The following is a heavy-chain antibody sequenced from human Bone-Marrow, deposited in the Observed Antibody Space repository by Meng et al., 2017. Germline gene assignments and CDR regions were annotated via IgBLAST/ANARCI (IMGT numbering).Heavy chain of an antibody. CDR2: IKEDGSAK. Sequence: GESLKISCAASGFTFSDYYMSWIRRAPGKGLEWVANIKEDGSAKYYVDSVKGRFTISRDNAKNSLYLQMNSLRAEDTAVYYCARDHISGNYPYWGQGTLVTVSS. V-gene: IGHV3-7*01. D-gene: IGHD1-26*01. CDR1: GFTFSDYY. J-gene: IGHJ4*02. CDR3: ARDHISGNYPY.